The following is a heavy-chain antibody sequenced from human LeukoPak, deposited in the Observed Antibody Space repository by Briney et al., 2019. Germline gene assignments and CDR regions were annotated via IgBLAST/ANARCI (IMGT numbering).Heavy chain of an antibody. V-gene: IGHV3-21*01. Sequence: GGSLRLSCAASGFTFSSYTMNWVRQAPGKGLEWVSSIRSTGTYVFYADSLKGRFTISRDNTKKSLYLQMNSLRAEDTAVYYCAREIIGGASFLDYWGQGTPVTVSS. CDR1: GFTFSSYT. D-gene: IGHD1-26*01. CDR2: IRSTGTYV. CDR3: AREIIGGASFLDY. J-gene: IGHJ4*02.